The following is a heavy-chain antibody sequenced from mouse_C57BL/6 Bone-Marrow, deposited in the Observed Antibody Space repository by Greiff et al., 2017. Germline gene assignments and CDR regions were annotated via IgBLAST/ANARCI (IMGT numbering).Heavy chain of an antibody. Sequence: VQLQQSGPELVKPGDSVKISCKASGYSFTGYFMNWVMQSHGKSLEWIGRINPYNGDTFYNQKFKGKATLTVDKSSSTAPMELRGLTSEDSAVYYCARRGLRRNWYFDVWGTGTTVTVSS. V-gene: IGHV1-20*01. CDR2: INPYNGDT. CDR1: GYSFTGYF. CDR3: ARRGLRRNWYFDV. J-gene: IGHJ1*03. D-gene: IGHD2-4*01.